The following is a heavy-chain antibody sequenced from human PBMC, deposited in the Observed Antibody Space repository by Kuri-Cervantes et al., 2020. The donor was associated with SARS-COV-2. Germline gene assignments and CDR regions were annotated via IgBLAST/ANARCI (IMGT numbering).Heavy chain of an antibody. CDR3: ARELGGGSV. V-gene: IGHV3-21*01. D-gene: IGHD2-15*01. CDR1: GFTFSDHY. CDR2: ISSSSSYI. Sequence: GGSLRLSCAASGFTFSDHYMDWVRQAPGKGLEWVSSISSSSSYIYYADSVKGRFTISRDNAKNSLYLQMNSLRAEDTAVYYCARELGGGSVWGQGTLVTVSS. J-gene: IGHJ4*02.